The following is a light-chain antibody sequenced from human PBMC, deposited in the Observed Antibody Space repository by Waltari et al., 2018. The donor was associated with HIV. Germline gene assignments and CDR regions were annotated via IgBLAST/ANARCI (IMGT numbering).Light chain of an antibody. Sequence: QSALTQPASVSGSPGLSITISCTGIIDDSRLLHPVSWYQHHPDSPPQLIIFDTNSRPSGIPSRFSGAKSGTTASLTISGLQSGDEGHYYCSSFCSSGSVRFGGGTKVTV. CDR2: DTN. J-gene: IGLJ3*02. CDR1: IDDSRLLHP. CDR3: SSFCSSGSVR. V-gene: IGLV2-14*01.